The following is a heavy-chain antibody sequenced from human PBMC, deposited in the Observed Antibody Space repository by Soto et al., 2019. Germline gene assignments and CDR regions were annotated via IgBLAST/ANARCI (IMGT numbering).Heavy chain of an antibody. D-gene: IGHD3-22*01. CDR1: GFTFRSYA. J-gene: IGHJ6*02. CDR3: VKPTFYDSAGAGAMDV. CDR2: LSNSGSDT. V-gene: IGHV3-23*01. Sequence: PGGSLRLSCAASGFTFRSYAMSWVRQAPGKGLEWVSSLSNSGSDTYYADSVKGRFTVSRANSKNTLYLQLNSLRAEDAAVYYCVKPTFYDSAGAGAMDVWGQGTTVTV.